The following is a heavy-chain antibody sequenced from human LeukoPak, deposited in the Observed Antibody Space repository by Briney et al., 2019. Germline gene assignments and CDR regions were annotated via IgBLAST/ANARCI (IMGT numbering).Heavy chain of an antibody. D-gene: IGHD3-10*01. CDR1: GGSISSYY. J-gene: IGHJ6*02. CDR2: IYYSGST. CDR3: AGGRLWFGELLDYYYGMDV. V-gene: IGHV4-59*01. Sequence: PSETLSLTCTVSGGSISSYYWSWIRQPPGKGLEWIGYIYYSGSTNYNPSLKSRVTISVDTSKNQFSLKLSSVTAADTAVYYCAGGRLWFGELLDYYYGMDVWGQGTTVTVSS.